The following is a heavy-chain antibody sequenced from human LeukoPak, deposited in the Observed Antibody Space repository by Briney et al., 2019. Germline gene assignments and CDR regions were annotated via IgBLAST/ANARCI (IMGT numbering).Heavy chain of an antibody. CDR2: INHSGST. CDR3: ARGRMLPYFDY. Sequence: SETLSLTCAVYGGSFSGYYWSWIRQPPGKGLEWIGEINHSGSTNYNPSLKSRVTISVDTSKNQFSLKLSSVTAADTAVYYCARGRMLPYFDYWGQGTLVTVYS. J-gene: IGHJ4*02. V-gene: IGHV4-34*01. D-gene: IGHD1-14*01. CDR1: GGSFSGYY.